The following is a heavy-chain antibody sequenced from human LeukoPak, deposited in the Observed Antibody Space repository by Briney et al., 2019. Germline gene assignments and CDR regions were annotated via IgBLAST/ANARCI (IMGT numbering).Heavy chain of an antibody. CDR1: GGSISSSSYY. CDR3: ARLGLGYCSGGSCSKNDY. Sequence: KASETLSLTCTVSGGSISSSSYYWGWIRQPPGKGLEWIGSIYYSGSTYYNPSLKSRVTISVDTSKNQFSLKLSSVTAADTAVYYCARLGLGYCSGGSCSKNDYWGQGTLVTVSS. CDR2: IYYSGST. D-gene: IGHD2-15*01. V-gene: IGHV4-39*01. J-gene: IGHJ4*02.